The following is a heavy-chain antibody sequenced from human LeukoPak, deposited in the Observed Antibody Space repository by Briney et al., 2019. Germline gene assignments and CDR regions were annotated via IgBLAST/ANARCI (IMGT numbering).Heavy chain of an antibody. J-gene: IGHJ1*01. Sequence: GGSLRLSCAASGFTFTNYWIHSVRQGPGEGLVWLSRSTSNGTSTSYGDSVKGRFPISRDNAKIPLYLQMSSLGAEDTAVYYCARGGDPVKYYAEYFQYWGQGTLVTVSS. CDR1: GFTFTNYW. D-gene: IGHD2-21*02. V-gene: IGHV3-74*01. CDR3: ARGGDPVKYYAEYFQY. CDR2: STSNGTST.